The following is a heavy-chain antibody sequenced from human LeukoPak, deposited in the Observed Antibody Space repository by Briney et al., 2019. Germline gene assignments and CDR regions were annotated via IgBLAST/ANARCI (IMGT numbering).Heavy chain of an antibody. Sequence: PGGSLRLSCAASGFTFSSYSMNWVRQAPGKGLEWVSSISSSSSYIYYADSVKGRFTISRDNAKNSLYLQMNSLRAEDTAVYYCARAVAGTRNALDIWGQGTMVTVSS. CDR1: GFTFSSYS. J-gene: IGHJ3*02. CDR3: ARAVAGTRNALDI. D-gene: IGHD6-19*01. CDR2: ISSSSSYI. V-gene: IGHV3-21*01.